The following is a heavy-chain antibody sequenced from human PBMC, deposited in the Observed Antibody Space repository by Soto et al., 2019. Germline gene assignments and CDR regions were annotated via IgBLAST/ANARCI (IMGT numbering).Heavy chain of an antibody. D-gene: IGHD2-15*01. Sequence: QVQLLQSGAELREPGSSVRISCTPYGGTLVSSAFAWVRQAPGGKIEWMGGIIPILGSTKYAEKFLGRLTIRADDPSRTAYLELSSLTFDDTACYFCAKKNPHGDSNKACIDPCGQGTLVTVS. CDR2: IIPILGST. J-gene: IGHJ5*02. CDR3: AKKNPHGDSNKACIDP. CDR1: GGTLVSSA. V-gene: IGHV1-69*01.